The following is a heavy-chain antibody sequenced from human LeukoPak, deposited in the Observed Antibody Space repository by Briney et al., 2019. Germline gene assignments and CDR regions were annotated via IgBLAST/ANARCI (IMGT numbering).Heavy chain of an antibody. Sequence: SETLSLTCTVSGGSMKNYYWSWIRQPPGKGLEWIAYINDNGHSGYNPSLESRVTISVDTSKNHFSLGLRSVTAADSAVYYCARESADYVRGSFSDSWGQGILVTVSS. V-gene: IGHV4-59*12. J-gene: IGHJ4*02. D-gene: IGHD3-16*01. CDR2: INDNGHS. CDR3: ARESADYVRGSFSDS. CDR1: GGSMKNYY.